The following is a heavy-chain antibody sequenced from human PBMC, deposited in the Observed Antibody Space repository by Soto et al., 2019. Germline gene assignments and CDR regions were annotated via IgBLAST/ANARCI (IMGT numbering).Heavy chain of an antibody. CDR2: IIPIFGTA. V-gene: IGHV1-69*01. CDR1: GGTFSSYS. Sequence: QVQLVQSGAEVKKPGSSVKVSCQASGGTFSSYSINWVRQAPGQGLEWMGEIIPIFGTANYAQKFQGRVTITADESTSTPDMELSSLRSEDTAVYYCARDGGRHSGGIDYWGQGPLVTVSS. D-gene: IGHD1-26*01. J-gene: IGHJ4*02. CDR3: ARDGGRHSGGIDY.